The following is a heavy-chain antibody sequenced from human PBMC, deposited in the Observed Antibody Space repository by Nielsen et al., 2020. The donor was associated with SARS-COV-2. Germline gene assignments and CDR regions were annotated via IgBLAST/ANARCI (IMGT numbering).Heavy chain of an antibody. CDR3: ARPLDHSSGWQNWFDP. CDR2: IYYSGST. J-gene: IGHJ5*02. V-gene: IGHV4-34*01. D-gene: IGHD6-19*01. CDR1: GGSFSGFY. Sequence: SETLSLTCAVYGGSFSGFYWSCIRQPPGKGLEWIGSIYYSGSTYYNPSLKSRVTISVDTSKNQFSLKLSSVTAADTAVYYCARPLDHSSGWQNWFDPWGQGTLVTVSS.